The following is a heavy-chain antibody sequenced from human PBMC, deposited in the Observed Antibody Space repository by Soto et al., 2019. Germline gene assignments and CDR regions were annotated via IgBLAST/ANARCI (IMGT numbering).Heavy chain of an antibody. J-gene: IGHJ4*02. CDR3: AKGCASGGSCYYFDY. Sequence: QVQVVGSGGGVVQPGGFLRLSCAASGFTFSNYGMHWVRQAPGKGLEWVAIISNDGSNKKYADSVRGRFTISRDNSENTLYLQMNSLRPEDTAVYYCAKGCASGGSCYYFDYWGQGTLVTVSS. D-gene: IGHD2-15*01. V-gene: IGHV3-30*18. CDR1: GFTFSNYG. CDR2: ISNDGSNK.